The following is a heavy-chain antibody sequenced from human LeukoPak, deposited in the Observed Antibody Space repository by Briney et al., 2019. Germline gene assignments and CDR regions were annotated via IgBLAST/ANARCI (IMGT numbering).Heavy chain of an antibody. V-gene: IGHV3-11*01. J-gene: IGHJ4*02. D-gene: IGHD3-22*01. CDR3: AKVRYGVVVITPNYFDY. CDR2: ISNSGSYI. Sequence: PGGSLRLSCAASGFNFSDYYMSWIRQAPGKGLECVSYISNSGSYIYNADSVKGRFTISRDNSKNTLYVQMNSLRAEDTAIYYCAKVRYGVVVITPNYFDYWGQGTLVTVSS. CDR1: GFNFSDYY.